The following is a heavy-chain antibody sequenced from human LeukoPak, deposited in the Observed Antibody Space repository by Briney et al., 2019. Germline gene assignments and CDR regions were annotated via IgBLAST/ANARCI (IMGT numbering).Heavy chain of an antibody. CDR1: GYTFTGYY. V-gene: IGHV1-2*06. CDR3: ASTYYYDSSGRNWFDP. CDR2: INPNGGGT. J-gene: IGHJ5*02. Sequence: ASVKVSCKASGYTFTGYYMHWVRQAPGQGLEWMGRINPNGGGTNYAQKCRGRVTMTRDTSISTAYMELSRLRADDTAVYYCASTYYYDSSGRNWFDPWGQGTLVTVSS. D-gene: IGHD3-22*01.